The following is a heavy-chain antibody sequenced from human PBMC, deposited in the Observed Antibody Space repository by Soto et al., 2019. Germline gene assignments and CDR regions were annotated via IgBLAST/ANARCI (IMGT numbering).Heavy chain of an antibody. CDR3: ARDDGYNWFYFDY. CDR1: GFTFSSYS. D-gene: IGHD5-12*01. Sequence: GGSLRLSCAASGFTFSSYSMNWVRQAPGKGLEWVSSISSSSSYIYYADSVKGRFTISRDNAKNSLYLQMNSLRAEDTAVYYCARDDGYNWFYFDYWGQGTQVTVSS. V-gene: IGHV3-21*01. CDR2: ISSSSSYI. J-gene: IGHJ4*02.